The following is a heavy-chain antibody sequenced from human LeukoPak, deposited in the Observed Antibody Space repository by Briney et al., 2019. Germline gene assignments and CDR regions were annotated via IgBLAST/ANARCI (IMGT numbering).Heavy chain of an antibody. V-gene: IGHV3-30*19. D-gene: IGHD3-9*01. Sequence: GGSLRLSCAASGFTFSSYGMHWVRQAPGKGLEWVAVISYDGSNKYYADSVKGRFTISRDNSKNTLYLQMNSLRAEDTAVYYCAREDDILSLALDYWGQGTLVTVSS. CDR2: ISYDGSNK. CDR1: GFTFSSYG. CDR3: AREDDILSLALDY. J-gene: IGHJ4*02.